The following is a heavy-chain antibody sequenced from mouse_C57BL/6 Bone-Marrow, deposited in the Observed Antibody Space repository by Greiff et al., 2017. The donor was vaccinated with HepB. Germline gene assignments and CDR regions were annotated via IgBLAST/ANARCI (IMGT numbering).Heavy chain of an antibody. D-gene: IGHD2-3*01. J-gene: IGHJ4*01. Sequence: QVQLQQPGAELVRPGSSVKLSCKASGYTFTSYWMDWVKQRPGKGLEWIGNIYTSDSETHYNQKFKDKATLTVDKSSSTAYMQLSSLTSEDSAGYYCARLWLLSMDYWGQGTSVTVSS. CDR3: ARLWLLSMDY. CDR1: GYTFTSYW. V-gene: IGHV1-61*01. CDR2: IYTSDSET.